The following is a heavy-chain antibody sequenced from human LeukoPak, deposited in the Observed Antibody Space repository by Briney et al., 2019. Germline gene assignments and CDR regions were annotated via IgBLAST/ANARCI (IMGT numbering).Heavy chain of an antibody. J-gene: IGHJ4*02. CDR1: GFTFSNYA. V-gene: IGHV3-30-3*01. D-gene: IGHD5-18*01. CDR3: ARDRDTAMGL. CDR2: ISYDGNDK. Sequence: GGSLRLSCAASGFTFSNYAMHWVRQAPGKGLEWVAIISYDGNDKYYTDSVKGRFTISRDKSKNTLYLQMNSLRAEDAAVYYCARDRDTAMGLWGQGTLVTVSS.